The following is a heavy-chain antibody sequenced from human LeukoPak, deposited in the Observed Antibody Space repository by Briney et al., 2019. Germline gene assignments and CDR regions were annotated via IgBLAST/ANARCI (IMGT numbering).Heavy chain of an antibody. CDR2: IYPGDSDT. D-gene: IGHD3-22*01. CDR1: GYSFTSYW. CDR3: ARQTHDYYDSSGYYPFDY. J-gene: IGHJ4*02. V-gene: IGHV5-51*01. Sequence: PGESLKISCKGSGYSFTSYWIGWGRQMPGKGLEWMGIIYPGDSDTRYSPSFQGQVTISADKSISTAYLQWSSLKASDTAMYYCARQTHDYYDSSGYYPFDYWGQGTLVTVSS.